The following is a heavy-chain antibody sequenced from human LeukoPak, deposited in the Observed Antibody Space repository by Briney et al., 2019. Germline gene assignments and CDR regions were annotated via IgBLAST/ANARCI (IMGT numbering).Heavy chain of an antibody. CDR3: ARDRYSSSYENYYFEY. CDR1: GYTFTRYY. D-gene: IGHD6-6*01. J-gene: IGHJ4*02. CDR2: INPSGGST. V-gene: IGHV1-46*01. Sequence: ASVKVSCKASGYTFTRYYMHWVRQAPGQGLEWMGIINPSGGSTSYAQKFEGRVTMTRDTSTSTVYMELSSLRSEDTAVYYRARDRYSSSYENYYFEYWGQGTLVTVSS.